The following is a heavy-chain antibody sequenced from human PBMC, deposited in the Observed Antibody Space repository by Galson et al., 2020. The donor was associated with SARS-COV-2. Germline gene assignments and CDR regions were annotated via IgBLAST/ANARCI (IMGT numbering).Heavy chain of an antibody. CDR1: GFTFSSYA. V-gene: IGHV3-23*01. Sequence: GGSLRLSCAASGFTFSSYAMSWVRQAPGKGLEWVSAISGSGGSTYYADSVKGRFTISRDNSKNTLYLQMNSLRAEDTAVYYCAKSAPEDIVVLVAVYYYYGMDVWGQGTTVTV. CDR3: AKSAPEDIVVLVAVYYYYGMDV. CDR2: ISGSGGST. D-gene: IGHD2-15*01. J-gene: IGHJ6*02.